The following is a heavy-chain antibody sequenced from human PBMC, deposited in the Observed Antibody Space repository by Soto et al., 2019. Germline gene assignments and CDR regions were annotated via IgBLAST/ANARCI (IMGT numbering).Heavy chain of an antibody. CDR1: GYTFTNYG. CDR2: ISGYNGNT. V-gene: IGHV1-18*01. Sequence: QVQVVQSGDEVKKPGASVKVSCKASGYTFTNYGFSWVRQAPGQGLEWMGWISGYNGNTKYAAKFQGRVPMTTDTSTSTAHMELRSLRSDDTAVYYCAREGQAPYYYYGMDVWGQGTAVTVSS. J-gene: IGHJ6*02. CDR3: AREGQAPYYYYGMDV.